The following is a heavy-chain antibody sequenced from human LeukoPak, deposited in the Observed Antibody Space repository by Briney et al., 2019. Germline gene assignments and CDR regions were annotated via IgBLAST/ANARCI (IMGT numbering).Heavy chain of an antibody. CDR2: ITHSGSP. Sequence: SETLSFTCGVSSGSLSGYYWRWIRQPPGGGLEWLGEITHSGSPNYNPSLKSRVTISGDTSKKQFSLNLKSVTAADTGVYYCAGGVDLWGRGTPVTVSS. CDR1: SGSLSGYY. CDR3: AGGVDL. J-gene: IGHJ2*01. V-gene: IGHV4-34*01.